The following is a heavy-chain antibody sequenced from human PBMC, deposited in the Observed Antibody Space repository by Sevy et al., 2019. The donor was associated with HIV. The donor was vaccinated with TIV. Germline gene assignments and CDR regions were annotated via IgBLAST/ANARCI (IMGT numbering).Heavy chain of an antibody. CDR2: ISSSSTFI. J-gene: IGHJ6*02. CDR3: ARDRGVGTSSYGMDV. CDR1: GITFSDYS. D-gene: IGHD1-26*01. Sequence: GGSLRLSCAMSGITFSDYSMNWVRQAPGKGLEWVSSISSSSTFIYYAESVKGRFTISRDNAKNSLYLQMNSLRAEDTALYYCARDRGVGTSSYGMDVWGQGTTVTISS. V-gene: IGHV3-21*01.